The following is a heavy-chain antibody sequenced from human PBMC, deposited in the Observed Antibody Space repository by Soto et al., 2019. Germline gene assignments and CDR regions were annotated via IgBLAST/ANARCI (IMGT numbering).Heavy chain of an antibody. CDR1: GYTFSRYG. CDR2: ISGYNGDT. V-gene: IGHV1-18*01. CDR3: AKNAQPPYYYSGMDV. J-gene: IGHJ6*02. Sequence: QGQLVQSGPEAKKPGASVKVSCKASGYTFSRYGISWVRQAPGQGLEWMGWISGYNGDTKYAQKVQGRDTRTIDTSTNTAYTELRSLTSDDTAIYYCAKNAQPPYYYSGMDVWGQGTTVTVSS.